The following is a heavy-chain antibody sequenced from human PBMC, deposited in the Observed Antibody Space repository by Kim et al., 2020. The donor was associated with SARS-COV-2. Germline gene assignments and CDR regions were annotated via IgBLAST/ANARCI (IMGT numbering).Heavy chain of an antibody. J-gene: IGHJ4*02. CDR3: ARNDSSGYYLSVDY. V-gene: IGHV1-46*01. Sequence: AQKCQERVTMTRDTSTSTVYMELSSLRSEDTAVYYCARNDSSGYYLSVDYWGQGTLVTVSS. D-gene: IGHD3-22*01.